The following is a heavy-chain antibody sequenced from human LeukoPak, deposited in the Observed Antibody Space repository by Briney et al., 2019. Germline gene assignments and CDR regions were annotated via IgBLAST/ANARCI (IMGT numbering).Heavy chain of an antibody. J-gene: IGHJ5*02. CDR1: GYSIRTSYY. CDR2: SYHSGNT. D-gene: IGHD3-10*01. CDR3: ARGKRGNYYGSGRYNWFDP. V-gene: IGHV4-38-2*02. Sequence: SETLSLTRTVSGYSIRTSYYWGWIRPPPGKGMEWSGSSYHSGNTYYNPSLKSRVTISVDTSKNQFSLKLSSVTAADTAVYYCARGKRGNYYGSGRYNWFDPWGQGTLVTASS.